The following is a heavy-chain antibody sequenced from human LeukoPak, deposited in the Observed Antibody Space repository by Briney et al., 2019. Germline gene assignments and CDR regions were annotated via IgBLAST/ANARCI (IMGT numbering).Heavy chain of an antibody. D-gene: IGHD1-7*01. Sequence: GGSLRLSCAASGFTFSSYSTNWVRQAPGKGLEWVSHIWTSSSGIYYADSVKGRFTISRDNAKNSLYLQMNSLRDEDTAVYYCARDENYAFDYWGQGTLVTVSS. CDR1: GFTFSSYS. J-gene: IGHJ4*02. CDR2: IWTSSSGI. CDR3: ARDENYAFDY. V-gene: IGHV3-48*02.